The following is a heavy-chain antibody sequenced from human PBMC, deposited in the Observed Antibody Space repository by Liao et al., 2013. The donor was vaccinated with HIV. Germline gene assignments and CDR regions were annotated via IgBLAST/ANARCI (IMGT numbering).Heavy chain of an antibody. V-gene: IGHV4-61*02. Sequence: QVQLQESGPGLVKPSQTLSLTCTVSGASINTGEHYWSWIRQPAGEGLEWIGRVFTTGSTSYNPSFKSRVTISIDSSKNQFSLKLSSVTAADTAVYYCARDLLGWAGTTKGYNYWGQGSLVTVSS. CDR1: GASINTGEHY. CDR2: VFTTGST. J-gene: IGHJ4*02. D-gene: IGHD1-7*01. CDR3: ARDLLGWAGTTKGYNY.